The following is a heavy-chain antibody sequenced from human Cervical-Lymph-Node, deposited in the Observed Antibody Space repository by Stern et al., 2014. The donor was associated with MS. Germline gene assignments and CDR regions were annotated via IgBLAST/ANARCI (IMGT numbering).Heavy chain of an antibody. D-gene: IGHD2-2*01. CDR1: GFTFINYW. Sequence: EVQLVESGGGLVQPGGSLRLSCAASGFTFINYWMNWVRQAPGKGLVWVSLISCYGTSTSYADSVKVRFTISRDNAKNTLYLQINSLRVEDTAVYYCARVRSTSWLDYWGQGSLVTVSS. CDR2: ISCYGTST. V-gene: IGHV3-74*01. CDR3: ARVRSTSWLDY. J-gene: IGHJ4*02.